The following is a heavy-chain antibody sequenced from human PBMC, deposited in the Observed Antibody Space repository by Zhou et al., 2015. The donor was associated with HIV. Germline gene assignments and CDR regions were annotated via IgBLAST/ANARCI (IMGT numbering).Heavy chain of an antibody. Sequence: QVQLVQSGTEVKKPGSSVKVSCKASGGTFSGSDISWVRQAPGQGLEWMGKIIPMFEIGDYAQKFRGRLTITADKSTSAVYMELSSLRSEDAAVYFCARSSVNHDNAFDLWGQGTKVIVSS. V-gene: IGHV1-69*09. CDR2: IIPMFEIG. CDR1: GGTFSGSD. CDR3: ARSSVNHDNAFDL. J-gene: IGHJ3*01. D-gene: IGHD1-14*01.